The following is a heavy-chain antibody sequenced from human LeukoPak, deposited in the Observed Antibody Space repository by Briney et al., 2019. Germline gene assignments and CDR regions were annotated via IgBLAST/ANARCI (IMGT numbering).Heavy chain of an antibody. J-gene: IGHJ5*02. CDR3: AREGDSSSVGWFDP. CDR1: GYSIRSGYY. D-gene: IGHD6-13*01. V-gene: IGHV4-38-2*02. Sequence: SETLSLTCTVSGYSIRSGYYWGWIRQPPGKRLEWIGSIYHSGRTYYNPSLKSRVTISVDTSKNQFSLKLSSVTAADTAVYYCAREGDSSSVGWFDPWGQGTLVTVSS. CDR2: IYHSGRT.